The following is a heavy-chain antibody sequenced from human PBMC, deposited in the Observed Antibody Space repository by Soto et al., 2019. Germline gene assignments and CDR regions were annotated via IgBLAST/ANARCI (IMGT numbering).Heavy chain of an antibody. Sequence: TEGSLRLSCAASGFTFSTYTINWVRQAPGKGLEWVASISSSSRDIFYADSVKDRFTISRDNANSSVDLQMNSLRVGDTAIYYCARGSWGGDGIDVWGQGTNVTVSS. CDR3: ARGSWGGDGIDV. V-gene: IGHV3-21*01. J-gene: IGHJ6*02. CDR2: ISSSSRDI. D-gene: IGHD3-16*01. CDR1: GFTFSTYT.